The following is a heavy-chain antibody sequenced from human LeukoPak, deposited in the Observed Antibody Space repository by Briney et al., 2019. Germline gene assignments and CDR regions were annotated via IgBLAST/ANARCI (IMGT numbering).Heavy chain of an antibody. V-gene: IGHV3-23*01. Sequence: GGSLRLSCAASGFNFTNYDMNWVRQAPGKGLEWLSVISDSGHSTYYADSVKGRFTISRDNSKNTLHLQMNSLRADDTAVYYCAKYADSLFSDYWGQGTLVTVSS. CDR2: ISDSGHST. D-gene: IGHD4-17*01. CDR1: GFNFTNYD. CDR3: AKYADSLFSDY. J-gene: IGHJ4*02.